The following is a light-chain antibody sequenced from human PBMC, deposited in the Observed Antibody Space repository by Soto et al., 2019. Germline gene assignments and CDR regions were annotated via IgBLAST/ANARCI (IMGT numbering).Light chain of an antibody. J-gene: IGKJ1*01. CDR1: QSISSW. CDR3: QQYNSYAPEVT. V-gene: IGKV1-5*03. CDR2: KAP. Sequence: QMTQCPPTLSETVGDRVTITCRARQSISSWLAWYQQKPGKAPKLLIYKAPSLESGVPSRFSGSGSGTEFTLTISSLQPDDFTTYYCQQYNSYAPEVTFGRGTRVDIK.